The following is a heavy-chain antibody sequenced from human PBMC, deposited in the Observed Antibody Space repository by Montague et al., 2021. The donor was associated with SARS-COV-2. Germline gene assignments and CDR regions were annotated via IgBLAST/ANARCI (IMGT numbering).Heavy chain of an antibody. CDR1: GDSVSRNGVA. CDR2: TYYTSRWHN. D-gene: IGHD1-26*01. V-gene: IGHV6-1*01. J-gene: IGHJ4*01. Sequence: CAISGDSVSRNGVAWTWIRQSPSRGLEYLGRTYYTSRWHNDQAPSVKGRLTVNPDTSKNQFSLHLNSVTPEDTAVYYCARDGDGWEVPFDFWSQGTLVTVYS. CDR3: ARDGDGWEVPFDF.